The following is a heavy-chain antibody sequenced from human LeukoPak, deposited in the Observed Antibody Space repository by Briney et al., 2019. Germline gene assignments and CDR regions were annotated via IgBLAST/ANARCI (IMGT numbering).Heavy chain of an antibody. CDR1: GFTFNAYA. CDR3: VRDTGSGWDFDY. CDR2: VKGDGVTT. J-gene: IGHJ4*02. Sequence: QAGGSLRLSCAASGFTFNAYAIHWVRQAPGKGLEWVSLVKGDGVTTDYANSVKGRFTVSRGNSKNSLYLQMSNLRTEDTALYYCVRDTGSGWDFDYWGQGTLVTVSS. D-gene: IGHD6-19*01. V-gene: IGHV3-43*02.